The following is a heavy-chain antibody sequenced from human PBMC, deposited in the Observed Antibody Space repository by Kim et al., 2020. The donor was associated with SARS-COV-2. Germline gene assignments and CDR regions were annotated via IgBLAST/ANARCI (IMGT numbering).Heavy chain of an antibody. CDR1: GFTFSSYA. CDR2: ISYDGSNK. D-gene: IGHD3-10*01. Sequence: GGFLRLSCAASGFTFSSYAMHWVRQAPGKGLEWVAVISYDGSNKYYADSVKGRFTISRDNSKNTLYLQMNSLRAEDTAVYYCANIRGPYYYYGLDVWGQG. CDR3: ANIRGPYYYYGLDV. V-gene: IGHV3-30*04. J-gene: IGHJ6*02.